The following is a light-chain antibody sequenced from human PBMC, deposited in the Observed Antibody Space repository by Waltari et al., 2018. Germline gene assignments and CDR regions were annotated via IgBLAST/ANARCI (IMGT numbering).Light chain of an antibody. CDR1: KSISNY. CDR3: QQSLNTLWT. Sequence: DIQMIQSPSSLSASVEDRVTITCRASKSISNYLKWYQHKPGKAPKLLIYAASSLQSGVPSRFRGSGYGTDFTLTITSLQPEDFATYYCQQSLNTLWTFGPGTKVEIK. CDR2: AAS. J-gene: IGKJ1*01. V-gene: IGKV1-39*01.